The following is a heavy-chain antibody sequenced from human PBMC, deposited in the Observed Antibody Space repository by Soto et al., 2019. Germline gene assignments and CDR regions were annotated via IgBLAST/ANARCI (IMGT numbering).Heavy chain of an antibody. D-gene: IGHD6-13*01. CDR3: ARDTSPLVKQLVGFYY. CDR1: GFTFSSYA. Sequence: TGGSLRLSCAASGFTFSSYAMSWVRQAPGKGLEWVSAISGSGGSAYYADSVKGRFTISRDNSKNTLYLQMNSLRAEDTAVYYCARDTSPLVKQLVGFYYWGQGTLVTVSS. CDR2: ISGSGGSA. V-gene: IGHV3-23*01. J-gene: IGHJ4*02.